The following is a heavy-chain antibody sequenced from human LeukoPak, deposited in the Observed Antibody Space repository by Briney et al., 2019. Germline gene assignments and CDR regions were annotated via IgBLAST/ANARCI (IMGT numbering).Heavy chain of an antibody. J-gene: IGHJ3*02. CDR3: ARHLGCRSSACPYDGFVI. CDR1: GDSISSSSYY. V-gene: IGHV4-39*01. Sequence: PSETLSLTCTVSGDSISSSSYYWGWIRQSPGKGLEWIGSIYSSGSASYNPSLRSLFTMSVDPSKNHFSLGLTSVTAADTAVYYCARHLGCRSSACPYDGFVIWGQGTMVTVSS. D-gene: IGHD2-2*01. CDR2: IYSSGSA.